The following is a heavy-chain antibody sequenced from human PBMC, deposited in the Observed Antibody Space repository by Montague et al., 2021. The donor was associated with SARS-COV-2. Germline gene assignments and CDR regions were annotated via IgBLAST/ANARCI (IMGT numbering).Heavy chain of an antibody. Sequence: SETLSLTCTVSGVVELRRRSEEHTSELQSPMELVCRLLLEKKTNYNPSLKSRVTMSVDTSKNQFSLTLSSVTAADTAVSYCARGARQGYGFRLGSFDSWGQGTLVTVSS. D-gene: IGHD3-10*01. CDR3: ARGARQGYGFRLGSFDS. CDR2: LLLEKKT. V-gene: IGHV4-4*07. J-gene: IGHJ4*02. CDR1: GVVELRRR.